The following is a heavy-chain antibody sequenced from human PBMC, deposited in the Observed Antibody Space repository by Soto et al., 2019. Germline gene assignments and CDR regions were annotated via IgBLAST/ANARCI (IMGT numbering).Heavy chain of an antibody. Sequence: QVQLVQSGAEVKKHGSSVKGYCKASGGTFSSYAISWVRQAPGQGLEWMGGIIPIFDTENYAQKFQGRVTITADESTITAYMELRSLTAEATAVYYCARLGGDIFAGYLGYWGQGTLVTVSS. J-gene: IGHJ4*02. CDR1: GGTFSSYA. D-gene: IGHD3-9*01. CDR3: ARLGGDIFAGYLGY. V-gene: IGHV1-69*01. CDR2: IIPIFDTE.